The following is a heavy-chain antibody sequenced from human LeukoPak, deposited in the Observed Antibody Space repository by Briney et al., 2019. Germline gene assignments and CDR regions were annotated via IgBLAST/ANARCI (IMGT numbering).Heavy chain of an antibody. Sequence: PGGSLRLSCAASGFTFSSYAMSWVRQAPGKGLEWVSAISGSGGSTYYAASVKGQFTISRDNSENTLYLQMNSLRAEDTAVYYCAKVFATVTPKAFDHWGQGTLVTVSS. CDR1: GFTFSSYA. J-gene: IGHJ4*02. CDR2: ISGSGGST. CDR3: AKVFATVTPKAFDH. D-gene: IGHD4-17*01. V-gene: IGHV3-23*01.